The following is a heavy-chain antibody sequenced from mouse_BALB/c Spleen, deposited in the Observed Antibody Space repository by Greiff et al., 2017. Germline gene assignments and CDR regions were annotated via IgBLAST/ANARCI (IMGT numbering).Heavy chain of an antibody. V-gene: IGHV3-6*02. CDR3: ARGELFAY. Sequence: DVKLQESGPGLVKPSQSLSLTCSVTGYSITSGYYWNWIRQFPGNKLEWMGYISYDGSNNYNPSLKNRISITRDTSKNQFFLKLNSVTTEDTATYYCARGELFAYWGQGTLVTVSA. J-gene: IGHJ3*01. CDR2: ISYDGSN. CDR1: GYSITSGYY.